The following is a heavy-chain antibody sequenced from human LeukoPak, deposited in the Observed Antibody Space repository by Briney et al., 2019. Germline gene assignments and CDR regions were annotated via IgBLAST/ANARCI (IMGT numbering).Heavy chain of an antibody. J-gene: IGHJ6*02. CDR3: ARDSYGDYVQDV. V-gene: IGHV3-48*01. Sequence: PGGSLRLSCAASGFTFSSYSMNWVRQAPGKGLEWVSYISSSSSTIYYAGSVKGRFTISRDYAKNSLYLQMNSLRAEDTAVYYCARDSYGDYVQDVWGQGTTVTVSS. CDR1: GFTFSSYS. CDR2: ISSSSSTI. D-gene: IGHD4-17*01.